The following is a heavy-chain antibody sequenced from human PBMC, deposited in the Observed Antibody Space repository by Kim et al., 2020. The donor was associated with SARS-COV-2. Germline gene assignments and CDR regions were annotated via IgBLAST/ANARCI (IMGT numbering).Heavy chain of an antibody. D-gene: IGHD3-9*01. CDR2: INAGNGNT. CDR1: GYTFTSYA. V-gene: IGHV1-3*01. J-gene: IGHJ3*02. CDR3: ARALTWFYGVSDAFDI. Sequence: ASVKVSCKASGYTFTSYAMHWVRQAPGQRLEWMGWINAGNGNTKYSQKFQGRVTITRDTSASTAYMELSSLRSEDTAVYYCARALTWFYGVSDAFDIWGQGTMVTVSS.